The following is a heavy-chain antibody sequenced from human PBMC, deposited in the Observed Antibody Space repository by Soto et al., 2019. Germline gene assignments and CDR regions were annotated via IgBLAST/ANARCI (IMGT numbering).Heavy chain of an antibody. D-gene: IGHD3-10*01. Sequence: ASVKVSCKASGYTFTSYGISWVRQAPGQGLEWMGWISAYNGNTNYAQKFQGRVTITADKSTSTAYMELSSLRSEDTAVYYCARVVRENDYYYYYYMDVWGKGTTVTVSS. CDR3: ARVVRENDYYYYYYMDV. J-gene: IGHJ6*03. CDR2: ISAYNGNT. V-gene: IGHV1-18*01. CDR1: GYTFTSYG.